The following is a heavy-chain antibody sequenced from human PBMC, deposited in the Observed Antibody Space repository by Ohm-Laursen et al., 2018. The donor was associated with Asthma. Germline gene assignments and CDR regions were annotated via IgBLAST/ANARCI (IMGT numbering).Heavy chain of an antibody. CDR2: INPNSGGT. V-gene: IGHV1-2*04. D-gene: IGHD4-17*01. CDR3: ASLYGDPLYYYYGMDV. CDR1: GYTFTGYY. Sequence: ASVKVSCKASGYTFTGYYMHWVRKAPGQGLEWMGWINPNSGGTNYAQKFQGWVTMTRDTSISTAYMELSRLRSDDTAVYYCASLYGDPLYYYYGMDVWGQGTTVTVSS. J-gene: IGHJ6*02.